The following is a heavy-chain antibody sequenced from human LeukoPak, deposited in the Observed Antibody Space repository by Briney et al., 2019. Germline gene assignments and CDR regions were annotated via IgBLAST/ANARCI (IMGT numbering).Heavy chain of an antibody. CDR3: ARGQPGDH. J-gene: IGHJ4*02. D-gene: IGHD6-13*01. V-gene: IGHV1-2*02. CDR2: INPNSGGT. Sequence: GASVKVPCKATSRISWVRQAPGQGLEWMGWINPNSGGTNYAQKFQGRVTMTRDTSISTAYMELSRLRSDDTAVYYCARGQPGDHWGQGTLVTVSS. CDR1: TSR.